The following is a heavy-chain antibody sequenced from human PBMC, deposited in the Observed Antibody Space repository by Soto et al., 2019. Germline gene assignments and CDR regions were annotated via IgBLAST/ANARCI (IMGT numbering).Heavy chain of an antibody. D-gene: IGHD6-13*01. V-gene: IGHV3-48*04. CDR1: GFTFSSYA. CDR2: ISSSGSTI. CDR3: SRGELGYSSSWYAFDI. Sequence: GGSLRLSCAASGFTFSSYAMSWVRQAPGKGLEWVSYISSSGSTIYYADSVKGRFTISRDNAKNSLYLQMNSLRAEDTAVYYCSRGELGYSSSWYAFDIWGQGTMVTVSS. J-gene: IGHJ3*02.